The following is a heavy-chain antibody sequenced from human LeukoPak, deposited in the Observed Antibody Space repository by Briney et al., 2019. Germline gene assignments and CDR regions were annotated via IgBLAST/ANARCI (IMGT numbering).Heavy chain of an antibody. CDR1: GGSISSSSYY. D-gene: IGHD4-23*01. CDR3: ASSLRWYYYYMDV. V-gene: IGHV4-61*05. J-gene: IGHJ6*03. Sequence: PSETLSLTCTVSGGSISSSSYYWGWIRQPPGKGLEWIGYIYYSGSTNYNPSLKSRVTISVDTSKNQFSLKLSSVTAADTAVYYCASSLRWYYYYMDVWGKGTTVTVSS. CDR2: IYYSGST.